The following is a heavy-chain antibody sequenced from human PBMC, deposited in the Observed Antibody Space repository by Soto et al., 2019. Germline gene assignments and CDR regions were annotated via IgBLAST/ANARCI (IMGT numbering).Heavy chain of an antibody. Sequence: SATLSLTCAFSGGSISSGGYSWSWIRQPPGTGLEWIGYIYHSGSTYYNPSLKSRVTISVDRSKNQFSLKLSSVTAADTAAYDCARANNWFDPWGQGTLVTVSS. CDR1: GGSISSGGYS. V-gene: IGHV4-30-2*01. CDR3: ARANNWFDP. CDR2: IYHSGST. J-gene: IGHJ5*02.